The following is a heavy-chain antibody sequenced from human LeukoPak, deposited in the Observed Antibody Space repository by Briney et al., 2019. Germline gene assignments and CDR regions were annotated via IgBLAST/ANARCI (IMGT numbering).Heavy chain of an antibody. CDR1: GFTFSSYS. V-gene: IGHV3-23*01. Sequence: PGGSLRLSCAASGFTFSSYSMNWVRQAPGKGLEWVSAISGSGGSTYYADSVKGRFTISRDNSKNTLYLQMNSLRAEDTAVYYCAKDLGDGYNYAQPDPFDYWGQGTLVTVSS. CDR3: AKDLGDGYNYAQPDPFDY. J-gene: IGHJ4*02. D-gene: IGHD5-24*01. CDR2: ISGSGGST.